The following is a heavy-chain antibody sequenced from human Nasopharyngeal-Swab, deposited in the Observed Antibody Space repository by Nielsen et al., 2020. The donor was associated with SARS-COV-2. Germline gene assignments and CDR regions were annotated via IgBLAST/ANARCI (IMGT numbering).Heavy chain of an antibody. CDR2: IKEDGSQK. J-gene: IGHJ4*02. D-gene: IGHD1-26*01. CDR1: GFTFSTFW. Sequence: ESLKISCAVSGFTFSTFWMTWVRQAPGKGLEWVANIKEDGSQKYYLDSVKGRFTISRDNAKNSLYLQMNSLRAEDTAIYFCARAVAGATDYWVQGTLVTVSS. V-gene: IGHV3-7*03. CDR3: ARAVAGATDY.